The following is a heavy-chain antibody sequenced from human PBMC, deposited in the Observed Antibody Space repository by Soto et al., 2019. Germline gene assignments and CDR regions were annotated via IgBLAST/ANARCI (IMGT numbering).Heavy chain of an antibody. J-gene: IGHJ4*02. CDR2: INQDGNED. Sequence: GGSLRLSCAASGFTFSSYWMNWVRQAPGKGLEWVANINQDGNEDNLLDSVKGRFTTSRDNAKNSLFLQMNSLRVDDTAVYYCARTGDGHHDFLDYWGQGALVTVSS. D-gene: IGHD1-1*01. CDR1: GFTFSSYW. V-gene: IGHV3-7*01. CDR3: ARTGDGHHDFLDY.